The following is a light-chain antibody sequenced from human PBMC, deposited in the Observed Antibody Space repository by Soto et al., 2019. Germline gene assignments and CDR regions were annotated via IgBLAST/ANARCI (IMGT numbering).Light chain of an antibody. CDR2: GAS. CDR1: QSISSY. J-gene: IGKJ5*01. Sequence: DIQMTQSPSSLSASVGDRVTITCRASQSISSYLNWYQQKPGKVPKLLIYGASTMQSGVPSRFSGSGSGTDFTLTISSLQPEDVATYYCQKYNTAPAFGQGTRLEIK. CDR3: QKYNTAPA. V-gene: IGKV1-27*01.